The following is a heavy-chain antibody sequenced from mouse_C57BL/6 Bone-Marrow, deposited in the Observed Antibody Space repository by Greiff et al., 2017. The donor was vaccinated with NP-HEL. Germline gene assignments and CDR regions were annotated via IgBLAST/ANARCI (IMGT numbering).Heavy chain of an antibody. V-gene: IGHV1-82*01. J-gene: IGHJ2*01. CDR3: ARWVGNY. CDR2: IYPGDGDT. Sequence: VKLQESGPELVKPGASVKISCKASGYAFSSSWMNWVKQRPGKGLEWIGRIYPGDGDTNYNGKFKGKATLTADKSSSTAYMELRSLTSEDSAVYFCARWVGNYWGQGTTLTVSS. CDR1: GYAFSSSW. D-gene: IGHD1-1*02.